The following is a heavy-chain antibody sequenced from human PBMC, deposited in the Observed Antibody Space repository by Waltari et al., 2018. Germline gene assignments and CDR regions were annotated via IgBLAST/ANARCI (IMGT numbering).Heavy chain of an antibody. D-gene: IGHD1-7*01. CDR3: ARRLEREGTYYFDY. V-gene: IGHV1-2*02. CDR2: INPNSGGK. CDR1: GYTFIGYY. Sequence: QVQLVQSGTEVKKPGASVKVSCKSSGYTFIGYYIPWVRQAPGQGLEWMGWINPNSGGKDYAQKFQGRVTMTSDTSISTAYMELSRLRSDDTAVYYCARRLEREGTYYFDYWGPGTLVTVSS. J-gene: IGHJ4*02.